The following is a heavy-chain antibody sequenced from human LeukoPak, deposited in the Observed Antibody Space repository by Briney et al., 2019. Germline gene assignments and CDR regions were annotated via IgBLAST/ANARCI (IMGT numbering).Heavy chain of an antibody. CDR2: ISWNSDNV. V-gene: IGHV3-9*01. Sequence: PGGSLRLSCAVSGFTFDDHAMHWVRQAPGKGLEWVSGISWNSDNVFYADSVEGRFTISRENPNNSLFLQMNSLRAEDTALYYCARDVGPEAGQIQGFDIWGQGTMVTVSS. J-gene: IGHJ3*02. CDR1: GFTFDDHA. CDR3: ARDVGPEAGQIQGFDI. D-gene: IGHD1-26*01.